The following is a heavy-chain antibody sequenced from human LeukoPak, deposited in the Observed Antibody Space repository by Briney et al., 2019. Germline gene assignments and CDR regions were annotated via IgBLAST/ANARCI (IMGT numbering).Heavy chain of an antibody. CDR1: GGSISSYY. CDR3: AREIVVVPAAILGYYYMDV. D-gene: IGHD2-2*01. V-gene: IGHV4-59*01. J-gene: IGHJ6*03. Sequence: SETLSLTCTVSGGSISSYYWSWIRQPPGKGLEWIGYIYYSGSTNYNPSLKSRVTISVDTSKNQFSLKLSSVTAADTAVYYCAREIVVVPAAILGYYYMDVWGKGTTVTVSS. CDR2: IYYSGST.